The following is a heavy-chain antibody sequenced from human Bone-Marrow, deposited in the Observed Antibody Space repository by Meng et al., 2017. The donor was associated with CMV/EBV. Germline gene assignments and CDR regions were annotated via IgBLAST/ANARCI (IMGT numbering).Heavy chain of an antibody. CDR2: ISSSGSTI. D-gene: IGHD3-16*01. V-gene: IGHV3-48*03. CDR3: ARQFMIRVLTDAFEI. J-gene: IGHJ3*02. Sequence: GESLKISCAASGFTFSSYEMNWVRQAPGKGLEWVSYISSSGSTIYYADSVKGRFTISRDNAKNSLDLQMNSLRAEDTAVYYCARQFMIRVLTDAFEIWGQGTMVTVSS. CDR1: GFTFSSYE.